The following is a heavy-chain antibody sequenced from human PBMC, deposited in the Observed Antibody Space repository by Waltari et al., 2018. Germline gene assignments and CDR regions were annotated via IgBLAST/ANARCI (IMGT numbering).Heavy chain of an antibody. D-gene: IGHD3-9*01. J-gene: IGHJ6*02. V-gene: IGHV1-69*02. CDR2: TIPILGIA. Sequence: QVQLVQSGAAVKKPGSSVKVSCKASGGTFSSYTISWVRQAPGQGLAWLGRTIPILGIANYSQKFQGRVTITADKSTSTAYMELSSLRSEDTAVYYCARGRAPLYYDILTGRYYYYGMDVWGQGTTVTVSS. CDR3: ARGRAPLYYDILTGRYYYYGMDV. CDR1: GGTFSSYT.